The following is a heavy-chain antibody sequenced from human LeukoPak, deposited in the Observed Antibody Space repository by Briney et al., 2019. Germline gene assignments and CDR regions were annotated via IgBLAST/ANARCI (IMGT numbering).Heavy chain of an antibody. CDR3: ARVDGDNAFFDF. CDR2: TYYRSKWYN. Sequence: SQTLSLTFAFSVDSVSINSAAWNWIRQSPSRGLEWLGRTYYRSKWYNDYAVSVKSRITINPDTSKNQFSLQLNSVTPEATAVYYCARVDGDNAFFDFWGQGTLVTVSS. J-gene: IGHJ4*02. D-gene: IGHD4-17*01. CDR1: VDSVSINSAA. V-gene: IGHV6-1*01.